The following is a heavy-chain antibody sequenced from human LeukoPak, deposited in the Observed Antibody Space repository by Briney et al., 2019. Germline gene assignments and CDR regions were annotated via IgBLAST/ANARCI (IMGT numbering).Heavy chain of an antibody. CDR3: ARGGPTLSTTGTTEDWFDP. J-gene: IGHJ5*02. CDR2: INPNSGGT. D-gene: IGHD1-1*01. Sequence: ASVKVSCKASGYTFTGYYMHWVRQAPGQGLEWMGWINPNSGGTNYAQKFQGRVTMTRDTSISTAYMELSRLRSDDTAVYYCARGGPTLSTTGTTEDWFDPWGQGTLVTVSS. V-gene: IGHV1-2*02. CDR1: GYTFTGYY.